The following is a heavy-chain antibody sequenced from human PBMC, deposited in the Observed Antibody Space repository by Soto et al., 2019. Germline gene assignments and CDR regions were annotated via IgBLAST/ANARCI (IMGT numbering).Heavy chain of an antibody. CDR1: GFSITPYY. D-gene: IGHD2-21*01. Sequence: SETLSLTCSGFGFSITPYYWSWIRQPAGKGLEWIGRISHTGTTNSNPSLEGRVTMSVDPSKNQMSLRLSSATAADTATYYCARGPYCGDECYFAYWGQGALVTVSS. CDR2: ISHTGTT. CDR3: ARGPYCGDECYFAY. J-gene: IGHJ4*02. V-gene: IGHV4-4*07.